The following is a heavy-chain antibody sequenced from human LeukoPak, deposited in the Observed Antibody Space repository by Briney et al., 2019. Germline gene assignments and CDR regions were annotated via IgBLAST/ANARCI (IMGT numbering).Heavy chain of an antibody. V-gene: IGHV4-39*01. J-gene: IGHJ4*02. CDR2: IYYSGST. CDR1: GGSISSSSYY. Sequence: PSETLSLTCTVSGGSISSSSYYWGWIRQPPGKGLEWIGSIYYSGSTYYNPSLKSRVTISVDTSKNQFSLKLSSVTAADTAVYYCARHLKYSSSDYWGQGILVTVSS. CDR3: ARHLKYSSSDY. D-gene: IGHD6-6*01.